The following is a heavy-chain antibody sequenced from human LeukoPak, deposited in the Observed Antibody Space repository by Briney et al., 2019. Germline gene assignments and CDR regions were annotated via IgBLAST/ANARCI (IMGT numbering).Heavy chain of an antibody. J-gene: IGHJ4*02. CDR3: AYNSSSWHGAFDY. D-gene: IGHD6-13*01. Sequence: GGSLRLSCAASRFTFSSYVMSWVRQAPGKGLEWVSAISGSGGTTYYADSVKGRFTISRDNSKNTLYLQMNSLRAEDTAVYYCAYNSSSWHGAFDYWGQGTLVTVSS. CDR1: RFTFSSYV. CDR2: ISGSGGTT. V-gene: IGHV3-23*01.